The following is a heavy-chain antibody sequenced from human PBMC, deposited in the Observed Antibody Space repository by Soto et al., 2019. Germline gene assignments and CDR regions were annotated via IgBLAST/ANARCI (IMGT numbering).Heavy chain of an antibody. Sequence: QIHLVQSGAEVKKPGASVKASCQAAGYTFTDYAMHWVRQVPVQRLERMGWINAGTGNTKYSQKFQVRVTITRDTSASTAYMELRSLRPEDTAVDSCARDWNLRASAIYYFDYWGQGTLVTVSS. V-gene: IGHV1-3*01. CDR3: ARDWNLRASAIYYFDY. D-gene: IGHD2-21*02. CDR2: INAGTGNT. CDR1: GYTFTDYA. J-gene: IGHJ4*02.